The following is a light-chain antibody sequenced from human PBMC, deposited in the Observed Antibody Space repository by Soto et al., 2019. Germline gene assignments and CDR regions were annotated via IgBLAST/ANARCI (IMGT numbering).Light chain of an antibody. V-gene: IGKV1-39*01. Sequence: DIQMAQSPSSLSVSVGDRVTITCRASQIISSHLNWYQQKPGTAPKVLIYGASSLQSGVPSRFSGSFSGTDFTLIITTLQPEDSATYYCQQSYSNPPTFGQGTKV. CDR3: QQSYSNPPT. J-gene: IGKJ1*01. CDR1: QIISSH. CDR2: GAS.